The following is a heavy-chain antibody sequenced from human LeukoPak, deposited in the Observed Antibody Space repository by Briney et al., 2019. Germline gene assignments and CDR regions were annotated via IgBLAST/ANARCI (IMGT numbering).Heavy chain of an antibody. CDR2: IYSGGST. CDR1: GFTFSSYW. CDR3: ARAGGYSYGLTYYYYGMDV. J-gene: IGHJ6*02. Sequence: QPGGSLRLSCAASGFTFSSYWMSWVRQAPGKGLEWGSVIYSGGSTYYADSVKGRFTISRDNSKNTLYLQMNSLRAEDTAVYYCARAGGYSYGLTYYYYGMDVWGQGTTVTVSS. V-gene: IGHV3-53*01. D-gene: IGHD5-18*01.